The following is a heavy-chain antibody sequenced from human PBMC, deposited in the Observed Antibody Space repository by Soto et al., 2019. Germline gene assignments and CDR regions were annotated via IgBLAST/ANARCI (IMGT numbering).Heavy chain of an antibody. CDR3: VRESGPGSFDWFDA. J-gene: IGHJ5*02. CDR2: IDYSGIT. CDR1: GASISSGDNY. D-gene: IGHD3-10*01. Sequence: QVRLQESGPGLVKPSQTLSLTCSVPGASISSGDNYWGWIRQPPGKGLGWIGHIDYSGITFYTPSLKSWVPMSVYMSKYQFALKVTSVTAADTAVYYCVRESGPGSFDWFDAWGQAALVTLSS. V-gene: IGHV4-30-4*01.